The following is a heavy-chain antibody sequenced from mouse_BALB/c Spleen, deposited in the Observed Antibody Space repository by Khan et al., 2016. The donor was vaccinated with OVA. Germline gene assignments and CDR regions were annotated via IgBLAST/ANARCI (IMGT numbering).Heavy chain of an antibody. CDR2: INYGGSN. V-gene: IGHV3-6*02. J-gene: IGHJ3*01. Sequence: EVQLQESGPGLVKPSQSLSLTCSVTGYSITSGYYWNWIRQFPGNKLEWMGYINYGGSNNYNPSPKNRISITRDTSKNQFFLKLNSVTTEDTATYYCARGGRWFDYWGQGTLVTVSA. CDR1: GYSITSGYY. CDR3: ARGGRWFDY.